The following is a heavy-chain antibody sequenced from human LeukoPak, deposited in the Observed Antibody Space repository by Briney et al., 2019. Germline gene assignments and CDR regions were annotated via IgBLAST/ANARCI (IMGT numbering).Heavy chain of an antibody. CDR2: INSDGSST. Sequence: GGSLRLSCAASGFTFSSYWMHWVCQGPGKGLVWVSRINSDGSSTSYADSVKGRFTISRDNAKNTLYLQMNSLRAEDTAVYYCARVSTYSAIDYWGQGTLVTVSS. J-gene: IGHJ4*02. V-gene: IGHV3-74*01. CDR1: GFTFSSYW. D-gene: IGHD1-26*01. CDR3: ARVSTYSAIDY.